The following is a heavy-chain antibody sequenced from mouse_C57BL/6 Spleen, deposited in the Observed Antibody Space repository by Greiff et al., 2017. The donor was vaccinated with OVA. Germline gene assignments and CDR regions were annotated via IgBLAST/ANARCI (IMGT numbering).Heavy chain of an antibody. CDR1: GYTFTSYW. V-gene: IGHV1-52*01. Sequence: QVQLKQPGAELVRPGSSVKLSCKASGYTFTSYWMHWVKQRPIQGLEWIGNIDPSDSETHYNQKFKDKATLTVDKSSSTAYMQLSSLTSEDSAVYYCAHMVTTGADCDYWGQGTTLTVSS. D-gene: IGHD2-2*01. J-gene: IGHJ2*01. CDR3: AHMVTTGADCDY. CDR2: IDPSDSET.